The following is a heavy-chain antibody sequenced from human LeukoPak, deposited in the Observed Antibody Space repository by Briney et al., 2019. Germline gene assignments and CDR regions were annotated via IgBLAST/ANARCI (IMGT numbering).Heavy chain of an antibody. CDR2: INHSGST. CDR3: ARVGNYYGSGSYYTTRYYFDY. D-gene: IGHD3-10*01. CDR1: GRSFSGYY. J-gene: IGHJ4*02. V-gene: IGHV4-34*01. Sequence: SETLSLTCAVYGRSFSGYYWSWIRQPPGKGLEWIGEINHSGSTNYNPSLKSRVTISVDTSKNQFSLKLSSVTAADTAVYYCARVGNYYGSGSYYTTRYYFDYWGQGTLVTVSS.